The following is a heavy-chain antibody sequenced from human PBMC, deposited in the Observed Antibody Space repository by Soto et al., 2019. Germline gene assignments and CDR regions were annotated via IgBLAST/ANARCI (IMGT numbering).Heavy chain of an antibody. J-gene: IGHJ3*02. CDR2: TDYSGNT. Sequence: SETLALTCTVSSDSINIYYWIWIRQSPGKGLEWIGYTDYSGNTNYNPSLKSRVTISVDTSKNQFSLKLSSVTAADTAVYYCARHRHQSGDDAFDIWGQGTMVTVSS. D-gene: IGHD3-10*01. CDR3: ARHRHQSGDDAFDI. CDR1: SDSINIYY. V-gene: IGHV4-59*08.